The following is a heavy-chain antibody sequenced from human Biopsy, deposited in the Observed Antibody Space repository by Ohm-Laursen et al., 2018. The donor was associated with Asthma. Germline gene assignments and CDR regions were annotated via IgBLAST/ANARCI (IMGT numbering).Heavy chain of an antibody. J-gene: IGHJ6*02. CDR2: ISVYNGNT. Sequence: SVKVSCKTSGYTFNSAGITWVRQAPGQGLEWMGWISVYNGNTKVAQKLQNRVTMITDTSTSAAYMELRSLRSDDTAVYFCARAVDYSHYYGIDVWGQGTTVTVS. CDR1: GYTFNSAG. D-gene: IGHD3-10*01. CDR3: ARAVDYSHYYGIDV. V-gene: IGHV1-18*01.